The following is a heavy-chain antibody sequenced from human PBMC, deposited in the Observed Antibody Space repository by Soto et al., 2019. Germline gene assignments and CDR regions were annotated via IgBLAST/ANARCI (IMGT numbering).Heavy chain of an antibody. D-gene: IGHD3-22*01. CDR2: TRNKANSYTT. Sequence: EVQLVESGGGLVQPGGSLRLSCAASGFTFSDHHMDWVRQAPGKGLEWAGRTRNKANSYTTEYAASVKGRFTISRDDSKNSLYLQMNSLKTEDTAVYYCVRVGYYDSSGYYYEYFQHWGQGTLVTVSS. CDR3: VRVGYYDSSGYYYEYFQH. V-gene: IGHV3-72*01. CDR1: GFTFSDHH. J-gene: IGHJ1*01.